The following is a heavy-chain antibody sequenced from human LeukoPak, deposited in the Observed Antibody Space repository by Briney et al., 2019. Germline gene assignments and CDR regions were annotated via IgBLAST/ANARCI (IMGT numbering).Heavy chain of an antibody. J-gene: IGHJ5*02. Sequence: SETLSLTCSVSGYSLNSGYYWGWVRQPPGRGLEWLGSMYYSGSTLSNPSLKSRVTISVDTSKNQFSLRLTSVTAADTAVYYCVRGPYGASISKWFDPWGQGTQVIVSP. V-gene: IGHV4-38-2*02. CDR1: GYSLNSGYY. D-gene: IGHD4/OR15-4a*01. CDR2: MYYSGST. CDR3: VRGPYGASISKWFDP.